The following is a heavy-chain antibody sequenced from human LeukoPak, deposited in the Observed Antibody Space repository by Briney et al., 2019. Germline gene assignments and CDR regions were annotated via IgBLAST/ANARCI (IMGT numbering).Heavy chain of an antibody. V-gene: IGHV4-34*01. CDR2: INHSGST. D-gene: IGHD3-10*01. CDR1: GGSFSGYY. Sequence: SETLSLTCAVYGGSFSGYYWRWIRQPPGKGLEGIGEINHSGSTNYNPSLKSRVTISVDTSKNHFPLKLSSVTAADTAVYYCARGRRITMVRGVNPRFDPWGQGTLVTVSS. CDR3: ARGRRITMVRGVNPRFDP. J-gene: IGHJ5*02.